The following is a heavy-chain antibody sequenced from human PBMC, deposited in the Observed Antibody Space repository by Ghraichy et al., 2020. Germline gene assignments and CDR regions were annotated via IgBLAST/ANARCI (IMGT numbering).Heavy chain of an antibody. CDR1: GGTFSSYA. CDR3: AREEDEYVWGSYGSIYYYYYGMDV. D-gene: IGHD3-16*02. Sequence: SVKVSCKASGGTFSSYAISWVRQAPGQGLEWMGGIIPSFGTANYAQKFQGRVTITAVESTSTAYMELSSLRSEDTAVYYCAREEDEYVWGSYGSIYYYYYGMDVWGQGTTVTVSS. CDR2: IIPSFGTA. V-gene: IGHV1-69*13. J-gene: IGHJ6*02.